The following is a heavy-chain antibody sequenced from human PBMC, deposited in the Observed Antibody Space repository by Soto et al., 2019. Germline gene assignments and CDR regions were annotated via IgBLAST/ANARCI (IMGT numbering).Heavy chain of an antibody. V-gene: IGHV3-30-3*01. J-gene: IGHJ4*02. CDR3: ARDGYFDWLFHPNHFDY. CDR1: GFTFSSYA. D-gene: IGHD3-9*01. CDR2: ISYDGSNK. Sequence: GGSLRLSCAASGFTFSSYAMHWVRQAPGKGLEWVAVISYDGSNKYYADSVKGRFTISRDNSKNTLYLQMNSLRAEDTAVYYCARDGYFDWLFHPNHFDYWGQGTLVTVSS.